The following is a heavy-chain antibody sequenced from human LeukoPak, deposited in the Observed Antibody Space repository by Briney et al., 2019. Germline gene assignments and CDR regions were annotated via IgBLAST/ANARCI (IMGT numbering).Heavy chain of an antibody. V-gene: IGHV3-23*01. CDR1: GFTFSSYA. CDR3: AKDLGVTYYYDSSGYYYDY. CDR2: ISGSGGST. D-gene: IGHD3-22*01. J-gene: IGHJ4*02. Sequence: PGGSLRLSCAASGFTFSSYAMSWVRQAPGKGLEWVSAISGSGGSTYYADSVKGRFTISRDNSKNTLYLQMNSLRAEDTAVYYCAKDLGVTYYYDSSGYYYDYWGQGTLVTVSS.